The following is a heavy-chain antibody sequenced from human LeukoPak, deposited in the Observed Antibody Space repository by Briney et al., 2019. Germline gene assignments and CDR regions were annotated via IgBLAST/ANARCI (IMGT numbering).Heavy chain of an antibody. CDR3: ARLLASGGDY. CDR2: INSNSGGT. Sequence: GASVKVSCKTSGYSFTDYYMHWVRQAPGQGLEWMGWINSNSGGTNYAQNFQGRVTMTRYTSISTVYMELSRLKSDDTAVYYCARLLASGGDYWGKGTLVTVSS. V-gene: IGHV1-2*02. J-gene: IGHJ4*02. D-gene: IGHD3-10*01. CDR1: GYSFTDYY.